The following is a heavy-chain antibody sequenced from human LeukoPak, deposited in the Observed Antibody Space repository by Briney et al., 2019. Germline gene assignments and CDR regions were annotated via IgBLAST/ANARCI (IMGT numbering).Heavy chain of an antibody. CDR1: GYTFTSYG. V-gene: IGHV1-18*01. CDR2: ISAYNGNT. Sequence: ASVKVSCKASGYTFTSYGISWVRQAPGQGLEWMGWISAYNGNTNYAQKLQGRVTMTTDTSTSTAYMELRSLRSDDTAVYYCARDRRSPYSSGWTSDYWGQGTLVTVSS. J-gene: IGHJ4*02. CDR3: ARDRRSPYSSGWTSDY. D-gene: IGHD6-19*01.